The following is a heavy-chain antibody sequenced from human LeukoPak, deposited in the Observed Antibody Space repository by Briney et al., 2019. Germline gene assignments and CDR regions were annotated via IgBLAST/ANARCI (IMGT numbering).Heavy chain of an antibody. Sequence: GGSLRLSCAASGFTFGYYSMNWVRQAPGKGLEWGSYISSTSGTIYYADSVKGRFTISRDNAKNSLYLQKNSLRAEDTAVYYCARTPYYYCFDFWGQGKMVTVSS. CDR1: GFTFGYYS. D-gene: IGHD2/OR15-2a*01. CDR2: ISSTSGTI. V-gene: IGHV3-48*01. CDR3: ARTPYYYCFDF. J-gene: IGHJ3*01.